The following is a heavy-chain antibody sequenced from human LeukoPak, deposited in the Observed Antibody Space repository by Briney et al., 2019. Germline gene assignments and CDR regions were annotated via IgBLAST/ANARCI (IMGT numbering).Heavy chain of an antibody. CDR3: TKFDS. CDR1: GFTFSSYA. V-gene: IGHV3-30-3*02. CDR2: ISYDGSNK. J-gene: IGHJ4*02. Sequence: GGSLRLSCAASGFTFSSYAMHWVRQAPGKGLEWVAVISYDGSNKYYADSVKGRFRISRDNSRNTVYLQMTSLRVEDTAIYYCTKFDSWGPGTVVTVSS.